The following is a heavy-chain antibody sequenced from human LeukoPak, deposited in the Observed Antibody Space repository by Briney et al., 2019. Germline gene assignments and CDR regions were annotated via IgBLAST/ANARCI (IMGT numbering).Heavy chain of an antibody. V-gene: IGHV3-53*01. J-gene: IGHJ3*02. CDR3: AKGRGGGYDWYAFDI. D-gene: IGHD5-12*01. Sequence: GGSLRLSCAASGFTVSSNYMSWVRQAPGKGLEWVSVIYSGGSTYYADSVKGRFTISRDNSKNTLYLQMNSLRAEDTAVYYCAKGRGGGYDWYAFDIWGQGTMVTVSS. CDR1: GFTVSSNY. CDR2: IYSGGST.